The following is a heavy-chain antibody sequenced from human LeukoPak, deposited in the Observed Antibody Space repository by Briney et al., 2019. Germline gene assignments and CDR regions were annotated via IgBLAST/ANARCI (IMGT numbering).Heavy chain of an antibody. CDR1: GSTFSSYA. CDR2: ISGSGDNT. CDR3: AKWKYSNSGIDDY. V-gene: IGHV3-23*01. Sequence: PGGSLRLSCAASGSTFSSYAMSWVRQVPGKGLEWVSVISGSGDNTYYADSVKGRFTNSRDNSKNMLYLQMNSLRAEDTAVYYCAKWKYSNSGIDDYWGQGTLVTVSS. J-gene: IGHJ4*02. D-gene: IGHD6-6*01.